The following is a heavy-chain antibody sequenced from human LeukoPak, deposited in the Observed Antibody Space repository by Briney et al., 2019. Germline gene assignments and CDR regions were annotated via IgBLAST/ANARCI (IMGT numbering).Heavy chain of an antibody. CDR3: ATVAAADWYFDY. J-gene: IGHJ4*02. CDR2: LYYSGST. D-gene: IGHD6-13*01. CDR1: GASISSISYY. V-gene: IGHV4-39*01. Sequence: SETLSLTCTVSGASISSISYYWGWIRQPPGKGLEWIGSLYYSGSTYYNPSLKSRVNISVDTSKNQFSLKLSSVTAADTAVYYCATVAAADWYFDYWGQGTLVTVSS.